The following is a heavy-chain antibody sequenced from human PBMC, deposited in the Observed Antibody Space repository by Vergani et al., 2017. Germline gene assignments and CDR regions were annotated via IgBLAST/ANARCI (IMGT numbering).Heavy chain of an antibody. V-gene: IGHV3-43*01. D-gene: IGHD6-6*01. Sequence: EVQLVESGGVVVQPGGSLRLSCAASGFTFDDYTMHWVRQAPGKGLEWVSLISWDGGSTYYADSVKGRFTISRDNSKNSLYLQMNSLSTEDTALYYCAKARYSSSSGGYDYWGQGTLVTVSS. J-gene: IGHJ4*02. CDR2: ISWDGGST. CDR1: GFTFDDYT. CDR3: AKARYSSSSGGYDY.